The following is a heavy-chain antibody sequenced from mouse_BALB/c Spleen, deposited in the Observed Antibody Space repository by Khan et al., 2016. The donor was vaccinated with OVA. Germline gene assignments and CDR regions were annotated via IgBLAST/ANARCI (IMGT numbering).Heavy chain of an antibody. Sequence: QVQLQQSGAELAKPGASVKMSCKASGYTFINYWILWVKQRPGQGLEWIGYINPSTGYTEYNQNFKEKATLTADKSSSTAYIQLSSLTSEDSAVYYGARRGLRWDFDYWGQGTTLTVSS. D-gene: IGHD1-1*01. V-gene: IGHV1-7*01. CDR3: ARRGLRWDFDY. CDR2: INPSTGYT. CDR1: GYTFINYW. J-gene: IGHJ2*01.